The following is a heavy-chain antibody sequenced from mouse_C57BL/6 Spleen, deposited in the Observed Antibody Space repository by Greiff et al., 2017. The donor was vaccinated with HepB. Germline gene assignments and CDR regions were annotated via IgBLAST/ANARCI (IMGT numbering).Heavy chain of an antibody. D-gene: IGHD2-4*01. Sequence: QVQLQQPGAELVMPGASVKLSCKASGYTFTSYWMHWVTQRPGQGLEWIGVIDPSDSYTNYNQTFKGKSTLTVDTSSSTADMQLSSLTSEDAAVYYGARRDYDYWYVEVWGTGTTVTVSS. CDR1: GYTFTSYW. V-gene: IGHV1-69*01. CDR2: IDPSDSYT. CDR3: ARRDYDYWYVEV. J-gene: IGHJ1*03.